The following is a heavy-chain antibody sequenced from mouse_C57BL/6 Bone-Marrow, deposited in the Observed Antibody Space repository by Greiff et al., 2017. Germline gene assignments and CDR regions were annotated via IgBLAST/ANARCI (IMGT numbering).Heavy chain of an antibody. J-gene: IGHJ1*03. D-gene: IGHD1-1*01. CDR1: GYTFTGYW. CDR2: ILPGSGRT. Sequence: QVQLQQSGAELMKPGASVKLSCKATGYTFTGYWIEWVKQRPGHGLEWIGEILPGSGRTNYNEKFKGKATFTADTSSNTAYMQLSSLTTEDSAIYYCARRDYGSSYWYFDVWGTGTTVTVSS. V-gene: IGHV1-9*01. CDR3: ARRDYGSSYWYFDV.